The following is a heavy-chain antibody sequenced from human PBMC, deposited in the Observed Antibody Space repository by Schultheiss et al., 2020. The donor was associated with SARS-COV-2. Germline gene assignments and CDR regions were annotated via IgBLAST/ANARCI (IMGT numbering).Heavy chain of an antibody. V-gene: IGHV5-51*01. D-gene: IGHD2-2*01. CDR3: ARRGYCSSTSCYDYYGMDV. CDR1: GYSFTSYW. J-gene: IGHJ6*02. Sequence: GESLKISCKGSGYSFTSYWIGWVRQMPGKGQEWMGIIYPGDSDTRYSPSFQGQVTISADKSISTAYLQWSSLKASDTAMYYCARRGYCSSTSCYDYYGMDVWGQGTTVTVSS. CDR2: IYPGDSDT.